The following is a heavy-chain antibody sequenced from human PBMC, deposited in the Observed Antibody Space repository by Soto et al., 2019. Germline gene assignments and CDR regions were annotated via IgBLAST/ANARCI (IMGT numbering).Heavy chain of an antibody. D-gene: IGHD2-21*02. CDR3: ATAQPPYYYGMDV. J-gene: IGHJ6*02. CDR1: GFTFTRYS. CDR2: ISSTTNYI. Sequence: LRLSCAASGFTFTRYSMNWVRQAPGKGLEWVSSISSTTNYIYYADSVKGRFTISRDNSKNTLYLQMNSLRAEDTAVYYCATAQPPYYYGMDVWGQGTTVTVSS. V-gene: IGHV3-21*01.